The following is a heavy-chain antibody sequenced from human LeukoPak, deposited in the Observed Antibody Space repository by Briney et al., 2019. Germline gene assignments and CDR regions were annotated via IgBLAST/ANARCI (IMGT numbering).Heavy chain of an antibody. J-gene: IGHJ6*02. D-gene: IGHD3-10*01. Sequence: SETLSLTCAVYGGSFSGYYWSWIRQPPGKGLEWIGEINHSGSTNYNPSLKSRVTISVDTSKNQFSLKLSSVTAADTAVYYCARHGSGSYYLPDVWGQGTTVTVPS. V-gene: IGHV4-34*01. CDR1: GGSFSGYY. CDR2: INHSGST. CDR3: ARHGSGSYYLPDV.